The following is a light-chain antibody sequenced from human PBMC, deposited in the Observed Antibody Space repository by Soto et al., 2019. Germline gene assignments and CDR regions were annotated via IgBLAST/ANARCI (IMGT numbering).Light chain of an antibody. V-gene: IGKV1-5*03. Sequence: DIQMTQSPSTLSGSVGDRVTITCRASQTISSWLAWYQQKPGKAPKLLIYKASTLKSGVPSRFSGSGSGTEFTLTISSLRPDDFATYYCQQYETFSGTFGQGTKVDIK. CDR2: KAS. CDR1: QTISSW. CDR3: QQYETFSGT. J-gene: IGKJ1*01.